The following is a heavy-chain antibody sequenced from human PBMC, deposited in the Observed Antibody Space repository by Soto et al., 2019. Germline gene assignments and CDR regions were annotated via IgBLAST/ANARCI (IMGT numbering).Heavy chain of an antibody. V-gene: IGHV4-34*01. CDR3: ARVKGTYYDFWSGYTSNANWFDP. CDR2: INHSGST. CDR1: GGSFSGYY. J-gene: IGHJ5*02. D-gene: IGHD3-3*01. Sequence: SETLSLTCAVYGGSFSGYYWSWIRQPPGKGLEWIGEINHSGSTNYNPSLKSRVTISVDTSKNQFSLKLSSVTAADTAVYYCARVKGTYYDFWSGYTSNANWFDPWGQGNPVTVSS.